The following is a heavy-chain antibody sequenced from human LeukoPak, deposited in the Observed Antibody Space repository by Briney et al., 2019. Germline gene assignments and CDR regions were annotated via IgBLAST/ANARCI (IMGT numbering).Heavy chain of an antibody. V-gene: IGHV4-59*08. D-gene: IGHD3-16*02. J-gene: IGHJ4*02. CDR1: GGSISSYY. CDR2: IYHSGST. Sequence: SETLSLTCTVSGGSISSYYWSWIRQPPGKGLEWIGSIYHSGSTNYNPSLKSRVTISVDTSKNQFSLKLSSVTAADTAVYYCARRSMITFGGVIALSPFDYWGQGTLVTVSS. CDR3: ARRSMITFGGVIALSPFDY.